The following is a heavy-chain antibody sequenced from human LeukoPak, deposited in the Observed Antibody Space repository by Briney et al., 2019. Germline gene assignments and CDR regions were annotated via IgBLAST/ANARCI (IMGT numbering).Heavy chain of an antibody. J-gene: IGHJ4*02. CDR3: ARGPPLYGDYANYSDY. D-gene: IGHD4-17*01. V-gene: IGHV1-69*06. CDR1: GGTFSSYA. CDR2: IIPILGTA. Sequence: ASVKVSCKASGGTFSSYAISWVRQAPGQGLEWMGGIIPILGTANYAQKFQGRVTITADKSTSTAYMELSSLRSEDTAVYYCARGPPLYGDYANYSDYWGQGTLVTVSS.